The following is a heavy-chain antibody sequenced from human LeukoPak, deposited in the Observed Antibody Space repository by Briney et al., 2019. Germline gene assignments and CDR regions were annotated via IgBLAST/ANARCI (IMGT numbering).Heavy chain of an antibody. CDR2: IGSGGSTI. Sequence: GGSLRLSCAASGFTFSRYAMSCVRQAPGKGLEWVSYIGSGGSTIYYADSVKGRFTISRDNAKSSVYLQMNSLGDVDAAVYDGPGVSRGVPVWGQGTLVTVSS. CDR3: PGVSRGVPV. D-gene: IGHD3-10*01. CDR1: GFTFSRYA. J-gene: IGHJ4*02. V-gene: IGHV3-48*02.